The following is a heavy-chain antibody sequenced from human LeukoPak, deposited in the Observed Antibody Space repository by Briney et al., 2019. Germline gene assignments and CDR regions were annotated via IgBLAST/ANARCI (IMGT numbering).Heavy chain of an antibody. Sequence: PSETLSLTCAVYGGSFSGYYWSWIRQPPGKGLEWIGEINHSGSTNYNPSLKSRVTISVDTSKNQFSLKLSSVTAADTAVYYCARSDITGTNFDYWGQGTLVTVPS. CDR3: ARSDITGTNFDY. CDR1: GGSFSGYY. D-gene: IGHD1-20*01. V-gene: IGHV4-34*01. J-gene: IGHJ4*02. CDR2: INHSGST.